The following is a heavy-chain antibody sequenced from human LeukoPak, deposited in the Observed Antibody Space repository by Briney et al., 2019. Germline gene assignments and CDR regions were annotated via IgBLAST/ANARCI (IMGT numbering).Heavy chain of an antibody. D-gene: IGHD2-2*01. V-gene: IGHV3-11*04. CDR2: ISQSGSAT. CDR3: ARWSAALDY. CDR1: GFSFSDYY. J-gene: IGHJ4*02. Sequence: KTGGSLRLSCAASGFSFSDYYVAWIRQAPGKGLEWVSYISQSGSATYPPDSVKGRFTISRDNTKNSLYLQMNSLRAEDTAVYYCARWSAALDYWGQGTLVTVSS.